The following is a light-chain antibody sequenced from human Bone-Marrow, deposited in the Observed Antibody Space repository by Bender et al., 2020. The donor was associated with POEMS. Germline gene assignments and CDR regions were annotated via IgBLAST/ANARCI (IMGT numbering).Light chain of an antibody. Sequence: QSALTQPRSVSGSPEQSVTISCTGTSSDIGAYNYVSWYQKHPGKGPKLLIYAVNRRPSGVPDRFSGSKSGNTASLTVSRLQAEDEADYYCSSFASTNTLVFGGGTQLTVL. CDR3: SSFASTNTLV. CDR2: AVN. CDR1: SSDIGAYNY. V-gene: IGLV2-11*01. J-gene: IGLJ2*01.